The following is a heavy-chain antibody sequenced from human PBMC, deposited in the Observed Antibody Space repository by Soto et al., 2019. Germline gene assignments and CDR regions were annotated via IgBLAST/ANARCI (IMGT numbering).Heavy chain of an antibody. Sequence: EVQLVESGGALVQRGGSLRLSCAASGFTFGDYWMSWVCQAPGKGLEWVANMKEDGSKKYYVDSVKGRFTVSRDNAKKSLYLQMNSLRAEDTAVYYCAKLGSGYYTGLYFDYWGQGTLVTVSS. V-gene: IGHV3-7*03. CDR2: MKEDGSKK. CDR1: GFTFGDYW. D-gene: IGHD3-3*01. CDR3: AKLGSGYYTGLYFDY. J-gene: IGHJ4*02.